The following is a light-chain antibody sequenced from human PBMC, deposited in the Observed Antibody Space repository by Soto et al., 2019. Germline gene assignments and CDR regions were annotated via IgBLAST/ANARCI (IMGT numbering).Light chain of an antibody. CDR3: QQYTEWPPWT. CDR1: QSVSSN. Sequence: EIVMTQSPATLSLSPGERASLSCRASQSVSSNVAWYQQKRGQAPRPLIYAASTRATGIPTRFSGSGSGTEFTLTISSLQSEDFAVYYCQQYTEWPPWTFGQGTKVDIK. V-gene: IGKV3-15*01. J-gene: IGKJ1*01. CDR2: AAS.